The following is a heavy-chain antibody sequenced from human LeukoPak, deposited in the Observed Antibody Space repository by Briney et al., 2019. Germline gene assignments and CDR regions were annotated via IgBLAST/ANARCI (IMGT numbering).Heavy chain of an antibody. Sequence: ASVKVSCKASGYTFTGYYMQWLRQAPGQGLEWMGWINPNSGGTNYAQKFQGRVTMTRDTSISTAYMELSRLRSDDTAVYYCARDLRFLEWLHAFDIWGQGTMVTVSS. CDR2: INPNSGGT. D-gene: IGHD3-3*01. J-gene: IGHJ3*02. V-gene: IGHV1-2*02. CDR3: ARDLRFLEWLHAFDI. CDR1: GYTFTGYY.